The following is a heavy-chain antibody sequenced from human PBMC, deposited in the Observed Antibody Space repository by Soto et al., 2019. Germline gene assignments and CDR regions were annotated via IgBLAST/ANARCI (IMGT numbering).Heavy chain of an antibody. CDR1: GGSISSGDYY. CDR3: ARDSMGFDY. J-gene: IGHJ4*02. V-gene: IGHV4-30-4*01. D-gene: IGHD3-3*02. CDR2: IYHSGST. Sequence: SETLSLTCTVSGGSISSGDYYWSWIRQPPGKGLEWIGYIYHSGSTNYNPSLKSRVTISVDKSKNQFSLKLSSVTAADTAVYYCARDSMGFDYWGQGTLVTVSS.